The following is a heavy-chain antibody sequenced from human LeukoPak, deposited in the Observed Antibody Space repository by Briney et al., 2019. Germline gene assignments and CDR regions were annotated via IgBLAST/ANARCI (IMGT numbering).Heavy chain of an antibody. CDR1: RYTLTSYA. V-gene: IGHV3-23*01. Sequence: GGSLRLSCAASRYTLTSYAIIWVRQAPRKGLEGGTDISGSGDSTYYTDSAKGRFTISRDTSKNTLYLKMYSLRADETAVYYCAKSGRACSSIIYYIDYWGQGTLVTVSS. CDR3: AKSGRACSSIIYYIDY. D-gene: IGHD2-2*01. CDR2: ISGSGDST. J-gene: IGHJ4*02.